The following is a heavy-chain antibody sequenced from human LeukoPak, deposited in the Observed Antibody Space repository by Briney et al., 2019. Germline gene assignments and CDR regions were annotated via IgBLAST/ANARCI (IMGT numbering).Heavy chain of an antibody. V-gene: IGHV4-61*08. D-gene: IGHD5-18*01. CDR3: ARGGSGYATRGLNWFDP. CDR1: GGSISSGGYS. Sequence: SETLSLTCAVSGGSISSGGYSWSWIRQPPGKGLEWIGYIYYSGSTNYNPSLKSRVTISVDTSKNQFSLKLSSVTAADTAVYYCARGGSGYATRGLNWFDPWGQGTLVTVSS. J-gene: IGHJ5*02. CDR2: IYYSGST.